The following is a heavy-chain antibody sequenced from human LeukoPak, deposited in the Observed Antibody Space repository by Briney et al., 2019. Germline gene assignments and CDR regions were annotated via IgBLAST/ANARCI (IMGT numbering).Heavy chain of an antibody. CDR3: ARVEALIATRGD. CDR1: GYTFSDYY. CDR2: ISPKRGGT. V-gene: IGHV1-2*02. Sequence: ASVKVSCTASGYTFSDYYVHWVRQAPGQGLEWMGWISPKRGGTIYAQKFQGRVTMTSDTSITTAYMELNSLTSDDTAVYYCARVEALIATRGDWGQGTLVTVSS. J-gene: IGHJ1*01. D-gene: IGHD1-7*01.